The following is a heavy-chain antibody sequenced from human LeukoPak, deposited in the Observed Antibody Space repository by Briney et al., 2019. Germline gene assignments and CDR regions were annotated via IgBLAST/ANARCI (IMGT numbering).Heavy chain of an antibody. CDR2: INHSGST. CDR1: GGSISSYY. D-gene: IGHD3-10*01. J-gene: IGHJ6*03. CDR3: ASSRGSTYYYGSGSYRYYYYYMDV. V-gene: IGHV4-34*01. Sequence: SETLSLTCTVSGGSISSYYWSWIRQPPGKGLEWIGEINHSGSTNYNPSLKSRVTISVDTSKNQFSLKLSSVTAADTAVYYCASSRGSTYYYGSGSYRYYYYYMDVWGKGTTVTVSS.